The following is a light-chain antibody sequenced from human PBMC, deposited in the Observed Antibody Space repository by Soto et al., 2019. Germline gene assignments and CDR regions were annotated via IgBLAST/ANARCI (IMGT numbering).Light chain of an antibody. V-gene: IGLV2-14*01. CDR3: CTYTISSTGV. CDR1: SSDVAAFNY. Sequence: QSALTQPASVSGSPGQSITISCTGTSSDVAAFNYVSWYQQHPGKAPKLMIFEVNNRPSGVSNRFSGSKSGNTASLTISGLQAEDEADYYCCTYTISSTGVFGGGTKVTVL. J-gene: IGLJ3*02. CDR2: EVN.